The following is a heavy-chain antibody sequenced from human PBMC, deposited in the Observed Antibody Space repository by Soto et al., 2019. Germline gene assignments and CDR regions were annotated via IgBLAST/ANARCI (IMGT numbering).Heavy chain of an antibody. D-gene: IGHD6-6*01. CDR1: GGSFSGYY. CDR3: ARGPRPAEYGAKVGRYGMDV. Sequence: SETLSLTCAVYGGSFSGYYWSWIRQPPGKGLEWIGEINHSGSTNYNPSLKSRVTISVDTSRNQFSLKLSSVNAADTAVYYCARGPRPAEYGAKVGRYGMDVWGQGTTVTV. V-gene: IGHV4-34*01. J-gene: IGHJ6*02. CDR2: INHSGST.